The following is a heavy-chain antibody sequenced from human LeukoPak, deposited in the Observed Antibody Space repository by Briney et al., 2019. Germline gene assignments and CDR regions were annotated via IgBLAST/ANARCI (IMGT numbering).Heavy chain of an antibody. CDR3: ARNKPITAFFGMDV. CDR1: GFSFSDSA. CDR2: ISYGGTKE. J-gene: IGHJ6*02. V-gene: IGHV3-30*04. D-gene: IGHD6-6*01. Sequence: GGSLRLSCAASGFSFSDSALHWVRQAPGKGLKWVAVISYGGTKEYYADSVKGRFTISKDNSKNTLYLQMNSLRHEDTAVYYCARNKPITAFFGMDVWGQGTTVVVSS.